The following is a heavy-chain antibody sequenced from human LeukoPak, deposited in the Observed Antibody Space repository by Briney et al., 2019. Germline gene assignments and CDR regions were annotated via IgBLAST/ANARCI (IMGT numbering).Heavy chain of an antibody. CDR1: GYTFTDYY. J-gene: IGHJ6*02. CDR3: ASLGATTLSYYGMDV. D-gene: IGHD1-26*01. CDR2: INPNSGEPGSGGT. Sequence: ASVKVSCKASGYTFTDYYLHWVRQAPGQGLEWMGWINPNSGEPGSGGTNYAQKFQGRVTMTRDTSLSTVYMELSRLRSDDTAVFYCASLGATTLSYYGMDVWGQGTTVTVSS. V-gene: IGHV1-2*02.